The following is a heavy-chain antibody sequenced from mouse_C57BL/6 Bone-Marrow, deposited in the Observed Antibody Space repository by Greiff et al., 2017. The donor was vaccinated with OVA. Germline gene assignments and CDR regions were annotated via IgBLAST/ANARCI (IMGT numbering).Heavy chain of an antibody. CDR1: GYTFTSYW. CDR3: AKLITTVVANPYWYFDV. CDR2: IHPTRGST. V-gene: IGHV1-64*01. J-gene: IGHJ1*03. D-gene: IGHD1-1*01. Sequence: QVQLQQPGAELVKPGASVKLSCKASGYTFTSYWMHWVKQRPGQGLEWIGMIHPTRGSTNYNEKFKSKATLTVDKSSSTAYMQLSSLTSEDSAVYYCAKLITTVVANPYWYFDVWGTGTTVTVSS.